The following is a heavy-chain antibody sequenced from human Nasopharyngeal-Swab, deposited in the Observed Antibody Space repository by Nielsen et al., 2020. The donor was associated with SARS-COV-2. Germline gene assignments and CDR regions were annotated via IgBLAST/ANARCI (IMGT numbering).Heavy chain of an antibody. J-gene: IGHJ5*02. CDR2: IGTAGDT. D-gene: IGHD2-2*01. CDR3: ARARPDIVVVPAALLFGP. CDR1: GFTFSSYD. V-gene: IGHV3-13*04. Sequence: GGSLRLSCAASGFTFSSYDMHWVRQATGKGLEWVSAIGTAGDTYYPGSVKGRFTISRENAKNSLYLQMNSLRAGDTAVYYCARARPDIVVVPAALLFGPWGQGTLVTVSS.